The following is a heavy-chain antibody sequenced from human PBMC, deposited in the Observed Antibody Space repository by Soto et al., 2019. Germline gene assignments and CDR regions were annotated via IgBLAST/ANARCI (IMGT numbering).Heavy chain of an antibody. J-gene: IGHJ6*04. D-gene: IGHD2-8*01. Sequence: XVKVSCKGSVYTFTRDGSSCVLHAPGQGLEWMGWISGYNGDTNYAQKFQDRVSMTIDTSTGTAYMELRSLTSDDTAIYYCAKNGQPPYYYYGLDVWGKGTKVPVSS. CDR1: VYTFTRDG. CDR2: ISGYNGDT. V-gene: IGHV1-18*01. CDR3: AKNGQPPYYYYGLDV.